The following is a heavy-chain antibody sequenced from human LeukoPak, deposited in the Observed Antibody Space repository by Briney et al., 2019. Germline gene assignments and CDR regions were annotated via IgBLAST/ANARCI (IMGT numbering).Heavy chain of an antibody. Sequence: SETLSLTCTVSGGSISSSSYYWGWIRQPPGKGLEWIGSIYYSGSTYYNPSLKSRVTISVDTSENQFSLKLSSVTAADTAVYYCARRGSRGVTPLDYWGQGTLVTVSS. V-gene: IGHV4-39*01. J-gene: IGHJ4*02. CDR2: IYYSGST. D-gene: IGHD4-23*01. CDR1: GGSISSSSYY. CDR3: ARRGSRGVTPLDY.